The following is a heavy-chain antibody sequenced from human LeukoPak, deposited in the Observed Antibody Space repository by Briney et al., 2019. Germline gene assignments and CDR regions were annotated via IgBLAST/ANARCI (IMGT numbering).Heavy chain of an antibody. Sequence: VQVSCKASGYTFTCYYMHWVRQAPGQGLEWMGWINPNSGGTNYAQKFQGRVTMTRDTPISTAYMELSRLRSDDTAVYYCADCSSTSCSLNFDYWGQGTLVTVSS. J-gene: IGHJ4*02. D-gene: IGHD2-2*01. CDR3: ADCSSTSCSLNFDY. CDR2: INPNSGGT. V-gene: IGHV1-2*02. CDR1: GYTFTCYY.